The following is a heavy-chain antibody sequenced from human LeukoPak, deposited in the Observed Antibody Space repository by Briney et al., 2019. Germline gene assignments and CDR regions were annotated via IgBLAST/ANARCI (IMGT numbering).Heavy chain of an antibody. D-gene: IGHD3-16*01. J-gene: IGHJ4*02. CDR2: IYTSGST. CDR1: GGSISSYY. CDR3: AREMNYDYVWGSYSNYFDY. Sequence: ETLSLTCTVSGGSISSYYWSWIRQPAGKGLEWIGRIYTSGSTNYNPSLKSRVTMSVDTSKNQFSLKLSSVTAADTAVYYCAREMNYDYVWGSYSNYFDYWGQGTLVTVSS. V-gene: IGHV4-4*07.